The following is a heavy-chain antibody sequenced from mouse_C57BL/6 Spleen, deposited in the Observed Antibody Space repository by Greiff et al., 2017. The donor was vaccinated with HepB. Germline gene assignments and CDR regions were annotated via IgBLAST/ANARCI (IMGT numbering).Heavy chain of an antibody. J-gene: IGHJ4*01. Sequence: QVQLQQPGAELVRPGSSVKLSCKASGYTFTSYWMDWVKQRPGQGLEWIGNIYPSDSETHYNQKFKDKATLTVDKSSSTAYMQLSSLTSEDSAVYYCARAGYDYDDAMDCWGQGTSVTVSS. CDR2: IYPSDSET. CDR3: ARAGYDYDDAMDC. V-gene: IGHV1-61*01. CDR1: GYTFTSYW. D-gene: IGHD2-4*01.